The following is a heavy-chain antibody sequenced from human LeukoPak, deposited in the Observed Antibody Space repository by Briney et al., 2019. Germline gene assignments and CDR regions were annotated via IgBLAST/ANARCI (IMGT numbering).Heavy chain of an antibody. CDR1: SGSISSYY. V-gene: IGHV4-59*08. CDR2: VYFNGDT. CDR3: ARQFGLVRSYRHLDH. J-gene: IGHJ4*02. D-gene: IGHD3/OR15-3a*01. Sequence: SETLSLTCSLSSGSISSYYWTWLRQPPGKTLQWIGNVYFNGDTNFNPSLKSRVTISVDTSNNQFSLKLTSVTAADTAVYYCARQFGLVRSYRHLDHWGPGILVTVSA.